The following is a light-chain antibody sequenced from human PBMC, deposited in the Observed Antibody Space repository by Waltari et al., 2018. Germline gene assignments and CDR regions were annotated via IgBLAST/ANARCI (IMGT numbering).Light chain of an antibody. J-gene: IGLJ1*01. V-gene: IGLV3-1*01. Sequence: SYELTQPPSVSVSPGQTASITCSGDKSGDKYACWYQQKPGQSPVLVIYRDSKRPSGIPERFSGSNSGNTATLTISGTQAMDEADYYCQAWDSSTGVFGTGTKVTVL. CDR3: QAWDSSTGV. CDR1: KSGDKY. CDR2: RDS.